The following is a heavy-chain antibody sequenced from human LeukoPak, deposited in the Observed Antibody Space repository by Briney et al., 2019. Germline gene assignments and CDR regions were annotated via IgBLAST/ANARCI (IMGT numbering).Heavy chain of an antibody. CDR1: GGSISSYY. Sequence: SETLSLTCTVPGGSISSYYWSWIRQPPGKGLEWIGYIYYSGISNYNPSLKSRVTISVDTSKNQFSLKLSSVTAADTAVYYCARAGRWEGRPHAFDIWGQGTMVTVSS. J-gene: IGHJ3*02. V-gene: IGHV4-59*01. CDR3: ARAGRWEGRPHAFDI. D-gene: IGHD1-26*01. CDR2: IYYSGIS.